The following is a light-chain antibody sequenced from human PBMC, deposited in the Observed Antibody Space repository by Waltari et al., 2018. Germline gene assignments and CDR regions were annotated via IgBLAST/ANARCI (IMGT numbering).Light chain of an antibody. CDR3: YSTDSSGNERV. V-gene: IGLV3-10*01. J-gene: IGLJ1*01. Sequence: SFELTQPPSVPVSPGQTARITCSGDALPTTRAYWYQQKSGQAPALIIYEDNKRPSGIPERFSGSTSGTLATLTISGAQVEDEAVYYCYSTDSSGNERVFGTGTEVTVL. CDR1: ALPTTR. CDR2: EDN.